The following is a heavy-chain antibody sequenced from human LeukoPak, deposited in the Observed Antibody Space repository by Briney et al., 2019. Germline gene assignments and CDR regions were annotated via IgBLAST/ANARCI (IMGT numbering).Heavy chain of an antibody. V-gene: IGHV4-59*01. D-gene: IGHD5-24*01. CDR2: IYYSGST. Sequence: SETLSLTCTVSGGSISSYYWSWIRQPPGKGLEWIGYIYYSGSTNYNPSLKSRVTISVDTSKNQFSLKLSSVTAADTAVYYCARDTLEHGYNKGFDYWGQGTLVTVSS. CDR3: ARDTLEHGYNKGFDY. CDR1: GGSISSYY. J-gene: IGHJ4*02.